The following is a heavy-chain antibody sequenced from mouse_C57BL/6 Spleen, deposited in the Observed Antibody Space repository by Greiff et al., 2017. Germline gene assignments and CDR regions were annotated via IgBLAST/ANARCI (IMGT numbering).Heavy chain of an antibody. V-gene: IGHV1-66*01. CDR2: IYPGSGNT. D-gene: IGHD2-4*01. CDR1: GYSFTSYY. Sequence: QVQLQQPGPELVKPGASVKISCKASGYSFTSYYIHWVKQRPGQGLEWIGWIYPGSGNTKYNEKFKGKATLTADTSSSPAYMQLSSLSSEYSAVYYSASDYVVLGPAMDYWGQEISVTVSS. CDR3: ASDYVVLGPAMDY. J-gene: IGHJ4*01.